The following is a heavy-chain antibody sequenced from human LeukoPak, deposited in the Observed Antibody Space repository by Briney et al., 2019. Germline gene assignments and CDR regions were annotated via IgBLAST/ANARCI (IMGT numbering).Heavy chain of an antibody. CDR3: AKGSGINRYHWIDP. CDR2: ISGGGST. Sequence: GGSLRLSCAASEFTFSNCAMNWVRQAPGKGLEWVSGISGGGSTYYADSVKGRFTISRDNSKNTLYLQMDSLRAEDTALYYCAKGSGINRYHWIDPWGQGTLVTVSS. J-gene: IGHJ5*02. D-gene: IGHD3-16*02. V-gene: IGHV3-23*01. CDR1: EFTFSNCA.